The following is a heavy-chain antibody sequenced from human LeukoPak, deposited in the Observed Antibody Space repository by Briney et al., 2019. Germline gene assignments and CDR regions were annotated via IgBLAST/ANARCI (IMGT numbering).Heavy chain of an antibody. V-gene: IGHV1-69*13. J-gene: IGHJ5*02. D-gene: IGHD6-13*01. CDR3: TSTGSSSWYSKHGWFDP. CDR2: IIPIFGTA. CDR1: GGTFISYA. Sequence: ASVKVSCKASGGTFISYAISWVRQAPGQGLEWMGVIIPIFGTANYAQKFQGRVTITADESTSTAYMELSSLRSEDTAVYYCTSTGSSSWYSKHGWFDPWGQGTLVTVSS.